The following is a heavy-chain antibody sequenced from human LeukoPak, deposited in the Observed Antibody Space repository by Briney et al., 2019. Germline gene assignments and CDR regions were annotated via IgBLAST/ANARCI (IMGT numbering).Heavy chain of an antibody. D-gene: IGHD3-22*01. CDR1: GFTFSSYW. V-gene: IGHV3-7*01. CDR2: IKQDGSEK. Sequence: PGGSLRLSCAASGFTFSSYWMSWVRQAPGKGLEWVANIKQDGSEKYYVDSVKGRFTISRDNAKNSLYLQMNSLRAEDTAVYYCARDKPHGRYYYDSSGYPFGYWGQGTLVTVSS. CDR3: ARDKPHGRYYYDSSGYPFGY. J-gene: IGHJ4*02.